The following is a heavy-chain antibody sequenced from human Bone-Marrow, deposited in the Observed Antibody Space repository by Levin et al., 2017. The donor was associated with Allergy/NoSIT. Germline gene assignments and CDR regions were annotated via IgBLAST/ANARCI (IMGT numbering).Heavy chain of an antibody. Sequence: PGGSLRLSCAASGFTFSSYAMSWVRQAPGKGLEWVSAISGSGGSTYYADSVKGRFTISRDNSKNTLYLQMNSLRAEDTAVYYCAKEAVYCSGGSCYSFSYFDYWGQGTLVTVSS. J-gene: IGHJ4*02. CDR3: AKEAVYCSGGSCYSFSYFDY. V-gene: IGHV3-23*01. CDR2: ISGSGGST. D-gene: IGHD2-15*01. CDR1: GFTFSSYA.